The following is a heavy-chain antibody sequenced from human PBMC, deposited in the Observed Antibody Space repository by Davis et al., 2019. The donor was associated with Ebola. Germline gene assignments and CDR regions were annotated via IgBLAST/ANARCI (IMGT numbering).Heavy chain of an antibody. V-gene: IGHV4-59*12. CDR1: GVSITSYY. CDR3: ARLAGSVGATD. D-gene: IGHD1-26*01. J-gene: IGHJ4*02. Sequence: MPSETLSLTCTVSGVSITSYYWSWIRQPPGKGLEWIGYIHYSGTTKYNPSLKSRVTISVDTSKNQFSLKLSSVTAADTAVYYCARLAGSVGATDWGQGTLVTVSS. CDR2: IHYSGTT.